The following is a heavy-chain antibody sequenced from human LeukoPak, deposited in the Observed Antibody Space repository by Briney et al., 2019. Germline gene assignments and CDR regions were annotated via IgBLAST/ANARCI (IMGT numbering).Heavy chain of an antibody. J-gene: IGHJ5*02. CDR2: ISNTGSSI. CDR1: GFTFSDYY. Sequence: PGGSLRLSCAASGFTFSDYYMTWIRQAPGKGLERVSYISNTGSSIYYADSVKGRFTISRDNAKNSLYLQMNSLRAEDTAVYYCARGAAGNWFDPWGQGTLVTVSS. D-gene: IGHD2-15*01. V-gene: IGHV3-11*04. CDR3: ARGAAGNWFDP.